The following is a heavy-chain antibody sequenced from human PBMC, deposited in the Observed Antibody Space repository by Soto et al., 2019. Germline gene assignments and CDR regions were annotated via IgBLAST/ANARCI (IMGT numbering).Heavy chain of an antibody. D-gene: IGHD3-10*01. CDR3: ARTSYGSGSFHYYGMDV. CDR1: GYTFTGYY. J-gene: IGHJ6*02. Sequence: ASGKVSCKASGYTFTGYYMHWVRQAPGQGLEWMGWINPNSGGTNYAQKFQGWVTMTRDTSISTAYMELSRLRSDDTAVYYCARTSYGSGSFHYYGMDVWGQGTTVTVSS. CDR2: INPNSGGT. V-gene: IGHV1-2*04.